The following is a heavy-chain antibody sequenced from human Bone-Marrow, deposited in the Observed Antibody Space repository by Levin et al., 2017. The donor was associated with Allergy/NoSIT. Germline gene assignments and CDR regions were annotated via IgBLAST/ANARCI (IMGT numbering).Heavy chain of an antibody. Sequence: SGGSLRLSCAASGFTFDNYAMHWVRQPPGKGLEWVSGISWNSAIMAYGDSVKGRFTISRDNAKNSLYLQMNSLTSEDTALYYCVKDIQTPEAPGMVLQFWGQGTPVVVSS. D-gene: IGHD4-11*01. J-gene: IGHJ1*01. CDR1: GFTFDNYA. CDR3: VKDIQTPEAPGMVLQF. V-gene: IGHV3-9*01. CDR2: ISWNSAIM.